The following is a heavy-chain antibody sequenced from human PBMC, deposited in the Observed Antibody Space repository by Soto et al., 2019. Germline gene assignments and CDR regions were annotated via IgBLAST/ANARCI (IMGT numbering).Heavy chain of an antibody. D-gene: IGHD1-26*01. V-gene: IGHV4-39*01. J-gene: IGHJ4*02. CDR2: IYYSGST. Sequence: PSETLSLTCTVSGGSISSSSYYWGWIRQPPGKGLEWIGSIYYSGSTYYNPSLKSRVTISVDTSKNQFSLKLSSVTAADTAVYYGARAGRASRHFDYWGQGTLVTVAS. CDR3: ARAGRASRHFDY. CDR1: GGSISSSSYY.